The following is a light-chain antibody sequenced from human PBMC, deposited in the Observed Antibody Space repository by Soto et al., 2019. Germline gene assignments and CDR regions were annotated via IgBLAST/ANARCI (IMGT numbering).Light chain of an antibody. V-gene: IGKV3-20*01. CDR1: QSVSSSY. Sequence: EIVLTQSPGTLSSSPGERATLSCRASQSVSSSYVAWYQQKPGQAPRLLIYGATSRATGIPDRFGGSGSGTDFTLTISRLAPEDDAVYYCQQYGSSPTFGQGTKVEIK. CDR2: GAT. CDR3: QQYGSSPT. J-gene: IGKJ1*01.